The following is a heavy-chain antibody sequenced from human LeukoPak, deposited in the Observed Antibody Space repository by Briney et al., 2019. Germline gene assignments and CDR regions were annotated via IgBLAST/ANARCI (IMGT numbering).Heavy chain of an antibody. V-gene: IGHV4-59*08. Sequence: SETLSLTCTVSGGSISSFYWSWIRQPPGKGLEWIGYIYYSGITKYNPSLKSRVTISVDTSKNQFSLKLSSVAAADTAVYYCARHRDTRGYGGYWDFEQWGQGTLVTVSS. CDR2: IYYSGIT. CDR1: GGSISSFY. CDR3: ARHRDTRGYGGYWDFEQ. D-gene: IGHD5-12*01. J-gene: IGHJ4*02.